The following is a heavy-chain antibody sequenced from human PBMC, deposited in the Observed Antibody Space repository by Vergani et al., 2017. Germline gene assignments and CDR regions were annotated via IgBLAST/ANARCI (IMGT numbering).Heavy chain of an antibody. CDR3: AREVTSQYYYYSMNV. V-gene: IGHV3-21*01. CDR1: GFTFNTYT. CDR2: ISGGSNFI. J-gene: IGHJ6*02. D-gene: IGHD4-23*01. Sequence: EVQLVESGGALVKPGGSLRLPCEASGFTFNTYTMNWVRQAPGKGRQWVSFISGGSNFIYYTDLVKVRFTISRDNAKNSLYLQMNSLRAEYTAVYYCAREVTSQYYYYSMNVWGQGTTVTVSS.